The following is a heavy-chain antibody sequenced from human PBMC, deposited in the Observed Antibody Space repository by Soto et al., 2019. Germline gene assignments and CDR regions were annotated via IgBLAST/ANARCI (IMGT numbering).Heavy chain of an antibody. CDR3: ALWGFRDGNNAKYNYSGMDV. V-gene: IGHV1-69*01. Sequence: VQLVQSGAEVKKPGSSVKLSCKASGGTFNRYTISWVRQAPGQGLEWMGGIIPIFGTANYAQKFQGRVAIIADESTSAADMELRSLRSEHTAVYYCALWGFRDGNNAKYNYSGMDVWGQGTTVTVSS. D-gene: IGHD3-10*01. CDR1: GGTFNRYT. J-gene: IGHJ6*02. CDR2: IIPIFGTA.